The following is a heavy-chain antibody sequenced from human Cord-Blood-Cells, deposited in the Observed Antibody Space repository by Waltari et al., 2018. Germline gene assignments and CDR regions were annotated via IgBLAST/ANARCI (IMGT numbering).Heavy chain of an antibody. Sequence: EVQLVESGGGLVKPGGSLRLPCAAAGFTFSNAWMGWVRQSPGKGLEWVGRIKSKTDGGTTDYAAPVKGRFTISRDDSKNTLYLQMNSLKTEDTAVYYCTTEWGSGFDYWGQGTLVTVSS. D-gene: IGHD7-27*01. CDR1: GFTFSNAW. CDR3: TTEWGSGFDY. CDR2: IKSKTDGGTT. J-gene: IGHJ4*02. V-gene: IGHV3-15*01.